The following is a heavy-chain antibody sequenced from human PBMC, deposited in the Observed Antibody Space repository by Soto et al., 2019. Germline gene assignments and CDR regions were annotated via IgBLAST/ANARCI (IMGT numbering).Heavy chain of an antibody. J-gene: IGHJ5*02. Sequence: SETLSLTCTVSGGSISSYYWSWIRQPPGKGLEWIGYIYYSGSTNYNPSLKSRVTTSVDTSKNQFSLKLSSVTAADTAVYYCARDPQVHYDFWSGPSVWFDPWGQGTLVTVSS. CDR2: IYYSGST. D-gene: IGHD3-3*01. V-gene: IGHV4-59*01. CDR3: ARDPQVHYDFWSGPSVWFDP. CDR1: GGSISSYY.